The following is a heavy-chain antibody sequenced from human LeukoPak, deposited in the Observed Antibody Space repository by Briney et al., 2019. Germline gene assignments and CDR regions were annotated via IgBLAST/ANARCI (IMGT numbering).Heavy chain of an antibody. CDR3: AKESSGFDY. Sequence: GGSLRLSCAASGFTFDDYAMHWVRQAPGKGLEWVSGISWNSGSIGYADSVKGRFTISRDNAKNSLYLQMNSLRAEDTALYYCAKESSGFDYWGQGTLVTVS. CDR1: GFTFDDYA. D-gene: IGHD3-22*01. V-gene: IGHV3-9*01. J-gene: IGHJ4*02. CDR2: ISWNSGSI.